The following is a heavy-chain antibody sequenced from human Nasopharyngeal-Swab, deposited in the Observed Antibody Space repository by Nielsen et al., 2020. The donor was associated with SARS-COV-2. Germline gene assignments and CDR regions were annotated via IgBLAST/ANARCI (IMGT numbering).Heavy chain of an antibody. Sequence: SGPTLVKPPETLTLTCTVSGFSLSNARMGVGWIRQPPGKALEWLALIYWDDDKRYSPSLKSRLTITKDTSKNQVVLTMTNMDPVDTATYYCAHRFRITVDYWGQGTLVTVSS. CDR1: GFSLSNARMG. D-gene: IGHD3-10*01. CDR3: AHRFRITVDY. CDR2: IYWDDDK. J-gene: IGHJ4*02. V-gene: IGHV2-5*02.